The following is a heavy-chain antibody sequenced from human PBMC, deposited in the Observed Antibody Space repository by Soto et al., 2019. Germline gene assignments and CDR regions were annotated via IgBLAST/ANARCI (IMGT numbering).Heavy chain of an antibody. CDR1: GYTFTSYY. J-gene: IGHJ6*02. CDR2: INPSGGST. Sequence: ASVKVSCKASGYTFTSYYMHWVRQAPGQGLEWMGIINPSGGSTSYAQKFQGRVTMTRDTSTSTVYMELSSLRSEDTAVYYCASDLRYYALMKANYGMDVWGQGTTVTVSS. V-gene: IGHV1-46*01. D-gene: IGHD3-3*01. CDR3: ASDLRYYALMKANYGMDV.